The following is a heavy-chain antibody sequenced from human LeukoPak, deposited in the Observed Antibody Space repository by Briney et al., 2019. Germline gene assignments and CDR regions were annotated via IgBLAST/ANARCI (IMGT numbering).Heavy chain of an antibody. J-gene: IGHJ4*02. CDR2: ISAHNGNT. D-gene: IGHD6-13*01. Sequence: ASVKVSCKASGYTFTNYGMSWVRQAPGQGLEWMGWISAHNGNTNYAQKFQGSVTMTTDTSTNTAYMELRSLRSDDAAVYYCARDSDTRVIAAKFAYWGQGTLVTVSS. CDR3: ARDSDTRVIAAKFAY. V-gene: IGHV1-18*01. CDR1: GYTFTNYG.